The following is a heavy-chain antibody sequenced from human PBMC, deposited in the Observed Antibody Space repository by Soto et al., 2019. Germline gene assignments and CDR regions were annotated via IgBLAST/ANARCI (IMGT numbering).Heavy chain of an antibody. V-gene: IGHV4-34*01. CDR3: ARGGSSDWQVAFDF. CDR1: GGSFIGYF. CDR2: VNHNGRN. J-gene: IGHJ3*01. Sequence: SETLSLTCDVYGGSFIGYFWNWSRQSPGKGLEWIGKVNHNGRNNYNPSLKSRVTISLDMSKKQISLKLTSVTAADTAVYYCARGGSSDWQVAFDFWGQGTMVTVSS. D-gene: IGHD6-19*01.